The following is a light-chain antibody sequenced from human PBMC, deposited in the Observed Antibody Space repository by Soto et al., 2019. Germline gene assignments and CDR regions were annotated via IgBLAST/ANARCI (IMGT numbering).Light chain of an antibody. CDR3: QQYCSPT. V-gene: IGKV3-20*01. CDR1: QSVSSSY. Sequence: EIVLTQSPGTLSLSPGDRATLSCRASQSVSSSYLAWYQQKPGQAPRLLIYGASSRATGIPDRFSGSGSGSDFTITSIKLEHEDVAVYYCQQYCSPTFGQGTKLEIK. CDR2: GAS. J-gene: IGKJ2*01.